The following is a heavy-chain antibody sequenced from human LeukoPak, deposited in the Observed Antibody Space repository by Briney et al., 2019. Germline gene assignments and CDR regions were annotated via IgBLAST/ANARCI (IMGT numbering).Heavy chain of an antibody. CDR2: IDPSDSYT. J-gene: IGHJ4*02. D-gene: IGHD3-22*01. Sequence: GESLKISCKGSGYSFTSYWISWVRQMPGKGLEWVGRIDPSDSYTNYSPSFQGHVTISADKSISTAYLQWSSLKASDTAMHYCAIRLNYYDSSGYYQGYWGQGTLVTVSS. CDR3: AIRLNYYDSSGYYQGY. V-gene: IGHV5-10-1*01. CDR1: GYSFTSYW.